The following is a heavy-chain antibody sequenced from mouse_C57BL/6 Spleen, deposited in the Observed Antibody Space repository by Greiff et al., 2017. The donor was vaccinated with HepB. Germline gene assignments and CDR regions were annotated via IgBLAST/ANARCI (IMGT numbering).Heavy chain of an antibody. CDR3: ARYYSNTNWFAY. CDR1: GFTFTDYY. D-gene: IGHD2-5*01. J-gene: IGHJ3*01. V-gene: IGHV7-3*01. Sequence: EVKVVESGGGLVQPGGSLSLSCAASGFTFTDYYMSWVRQPPGKALEWLGFIRNKANGYTTDYSASVKGRFTISRDNSQSILYLQMNTMRAEDSATYYCARYYSNTNWFAYWGQGTLVTVSA. CDR2: IRNKANGYTT.